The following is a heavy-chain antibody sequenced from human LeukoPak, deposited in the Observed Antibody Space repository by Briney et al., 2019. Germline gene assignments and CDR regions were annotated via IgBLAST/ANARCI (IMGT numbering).Heavy chain of an antibody. CDR2: IRYDGSNK. D-gene: IGHD5-18*01. CDR1: GFTFSSYG. V-gene: IGHV3-30*02. J-gene: IGHJ4*02. CDR3: AKDLRGYTYGLFDY. Sequence: PGGSLRLSCAASGFTFSSYGMHWVRQAPGKGLEWVAFIRYDGSNKYYADSVKGRFTISRDNSKNTLYLQMNSLRAEDTAVYYCAKDLRGYTYGLFDYWGQGTLVTVSS.